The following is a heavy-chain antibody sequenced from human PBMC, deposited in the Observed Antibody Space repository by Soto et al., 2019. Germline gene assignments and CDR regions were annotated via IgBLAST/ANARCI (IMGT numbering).Heavy chain of an antibody. Sequence: HGESLKISCEVSGYTFTIYWIGWVRQKPGKGLEWMGIIYPSDSDTRYSPSFQGQVTISADKSLNTAYLQWNSLKASDTAVYYCARPANTVADHFDLWGQGTPVTVSS. V-gene: IGHV5-51*01. CDR3: ARPANTVADHFDL. J-gene: IGHJ4*02. CDR1: GYTFTIYW. CDR2: IYPSDSDT. D-gene: IGHD4-17*01.